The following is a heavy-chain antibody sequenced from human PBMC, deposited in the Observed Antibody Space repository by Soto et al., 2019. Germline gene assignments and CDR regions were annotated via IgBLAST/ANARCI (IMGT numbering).Heavy chain of an antibody. J-gene: IGHJ4*02. V-gene: IGHV1-46*03. D-gene: IGHD3-16*01. CDR2: INPSGGST. CDR1: GYTFTSYY. CDR3: ARGAADDYGDY. Sequence: QVQLVQSGAEVKKPGASVKVSCKASGYTFTSYYMHWVRQAPGQGLEWMGIINPSGGSTSYAQKFQGRGTMTRDKSTGTVYMELSSLRSEDTAVYYCARGAADDYGDYLGQGTLVTVSS.